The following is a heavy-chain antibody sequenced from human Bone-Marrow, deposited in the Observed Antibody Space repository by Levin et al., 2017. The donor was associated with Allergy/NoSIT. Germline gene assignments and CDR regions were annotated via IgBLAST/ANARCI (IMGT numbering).Heavy chain of an antibody. CDR3: SSVRRWNFRGDGAFGI. CDR2: INPNSGGT. Sequence: GESLKISCKASGYSFTGYYIHWVRPAPGQGLEWMGQINPNSGGTSFSRIFQDRVTVTRDTSISTVYMEMNSLTSDETAVYYWSSVRRWNFRGDGAFGIWGPGTMVTVAS. CDR1: GYSFTGYY. V-gene: IGHV1-2*06. J-gene: IGHJ3*02. D-gene: IGHD1-7*01.